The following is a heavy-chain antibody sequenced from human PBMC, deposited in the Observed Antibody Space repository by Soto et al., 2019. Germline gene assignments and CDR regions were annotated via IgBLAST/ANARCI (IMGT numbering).Heavy chain of an antibody. D-gene: IGHD3-10*01. CDR2: ISSSGSTI. CDR3: ARDVYYGSVAFDI. Sequence: GESLKISCAASGFTFSDYYMSWIRQAPGKGLEWVSYISSSGSTIYYADSVKGRFTISRDNAKNSLYLQMNSLRAEDTAVYYCARDVYYGSVAFDIWGQGTMVTVSS. J-gene: IGHJ3*02. CDR1: GFTFSDYY. V-gene: IGHV3-11*01.